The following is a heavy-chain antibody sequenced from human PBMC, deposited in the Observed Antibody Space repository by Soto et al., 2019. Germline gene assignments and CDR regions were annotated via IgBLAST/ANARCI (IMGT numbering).Heavy chain of an antibody. CDR2: IYYSGST. CDR1: GGSVSSGSYY. CDR3: AREGEDYYYSSGYPRSLGAFDI. Sequence: PSETLSLTCTVSGGSVSSGSYYWSWIRQPPGKGLEWIGYIYYSGSTNYNPSLKSRVTISVDTSKNQFSLKLSSVTAADTAVYYCAREGEDYYYSSGYPRSLGAFDIWGQGTMITVSS. V-gene: IGHV4-61*01. D-gene: IGHD3-22*01. J-gene: IGHJ3*02.